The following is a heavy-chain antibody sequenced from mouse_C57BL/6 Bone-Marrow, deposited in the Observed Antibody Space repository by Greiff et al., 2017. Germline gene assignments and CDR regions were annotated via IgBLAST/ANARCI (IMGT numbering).Heavy chain of an antibody. CDR2: IYPRDGST. CDR1: GYTFTSYD. D-gene: IGHD2-1*01. V-gene: IGHV1-85*01. CDR3: ARGYYGNWFAY. Sequence: QVQLKESGPELVKPGASVKLSCKASGYTFTSYDINWVKQRPGQGLEWIGWIYPRDGSTKYNEKFKGKATLTVDTASRTAYMELHSLTSEDSAVYFCARGYYGNWFAYWGQGTLVTVSA. J-gene: IGHJ3*01.